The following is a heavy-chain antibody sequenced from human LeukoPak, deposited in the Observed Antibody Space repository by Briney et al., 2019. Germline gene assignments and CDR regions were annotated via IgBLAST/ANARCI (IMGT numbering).Heavy chain of an antibody. V-gene: IGHV3-30*02. CDR2: IRYDGTNK. CDR1: GFTFSSYG. Sequence: PGGPLRLSCAASGFTFSSYGMHWVRQAPGKGLEWVAFIRYDGTNKYYADSVKGRFTISRDNSKNTLYLQMNSLRAEDTAVYYCARDDYGDYSFDYWGQGTLVTVSS. J-gene: IGHJ4*02. D-gene: IGHD4-17*01. CDR3: ARDDYGDYSFDY.